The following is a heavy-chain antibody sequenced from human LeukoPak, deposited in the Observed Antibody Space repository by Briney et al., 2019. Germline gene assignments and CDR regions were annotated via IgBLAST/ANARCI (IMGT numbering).Heavy chain of an antibody. CDR3: ARDLLTADLFYWFDP. J-gene: IGHJ5*02. V-gene: IGHV1-18*01. CDR1: GYTFTSYG. CDR2: ISAYNGNT. Sequence: ASVKVSCKASGYTFTSYGISWVRQAPGQGLEWMGWISAYNGNTNYAQKFQGRVTMTTDTSTSTAYMELRSLRSDDTAVYYCARDLLTADLFYWFDPWGQGTRVTVSS. D-gene: IGHD7-27*01.